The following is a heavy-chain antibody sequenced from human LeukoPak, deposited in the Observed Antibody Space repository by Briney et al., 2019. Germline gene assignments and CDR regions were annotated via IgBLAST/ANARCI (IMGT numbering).Heavy chain of an antibody. CDR1: GYSFTGYW. D-gene: IGHD6-19*01. J-gene: IGHJ4*02. CDR3: ARHLKRGIAVAGGIDY. Sequence: RGESLKISCKGSGYSFTGYWIGWVRQMPGKGLEWMGIIYPGDSDTRYSPSFQGQVTISADKSISTAYLQWSSLKASDTAMYYCARHLKRGIAVAGGIDYWGQGTLVTVSS. CDR2: IYPGDSDT. V-gene: IGHV5-51*01.